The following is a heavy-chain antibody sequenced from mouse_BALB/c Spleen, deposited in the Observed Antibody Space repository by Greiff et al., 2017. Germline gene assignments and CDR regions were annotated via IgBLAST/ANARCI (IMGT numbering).Heavy chain of an antibody. CDR3: ARDRYYGSSYGY. Sequence: EVKLVESGGGLVQPGGSLKLSCAASGFTFSSYGMSWVRQTPDKRLELVATINSNGGSTYYPDSVKGRFTISRDNAKNTLYLQMSSLKSEDTAMYYCARDRYYGSSYGYWGQGTTLTVSS. CDR1: GFTFSSYG. J-gene: IGHJ2*01. D-gene: IGHD1-1*01. V-gene: IGHV5-6-3*01. CDR2: INSNGGST.